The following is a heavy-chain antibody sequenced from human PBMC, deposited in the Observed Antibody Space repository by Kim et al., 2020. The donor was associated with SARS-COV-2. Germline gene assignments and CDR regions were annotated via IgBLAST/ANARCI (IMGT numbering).Heavy chain of an antibody. Sequence: GGSLRLSCAASGFTFSSYWMHWVRQAPGKGLVWVSRINSDGSSTSYADSVKGRFTISRDNAKNTLYLQMNSLRAEDTAVYYCARDRYDILTGYFLYYYYGMDVWGQGTTVTVSS. CDR2: INSDGSST. CDR1: GFTFSSYW. CDR3: ARDRYDILTGYFLYYYYGMDV. D-gene: IGHD3-9*01. V-gene: IGHV3-74*01. J-gene: IGHJ6*02.